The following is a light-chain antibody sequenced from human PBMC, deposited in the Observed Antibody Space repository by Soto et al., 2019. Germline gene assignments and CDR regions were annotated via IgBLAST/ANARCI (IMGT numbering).Light chain of an antibody. CDR1: QGISNY. V-gene: IGKV1-27*01. CDR2: AAS. J-gene: IGKJ3*01. CDR3: QILFT. Sequence: DIQMSQSPSSLSASVGDRVTITCRASQGISNYLAWYQQKPGKVPKLLIYAASTLQSGVPSRFSGSGSGTDFTLTISILQPEDVATYYCQILFTLCHDTKVDIK.